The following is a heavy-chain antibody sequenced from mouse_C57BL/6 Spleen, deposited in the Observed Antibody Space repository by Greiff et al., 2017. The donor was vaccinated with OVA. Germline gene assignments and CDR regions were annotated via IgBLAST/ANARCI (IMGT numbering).Heavy chain of an antibody. J-gene: IGHJ1*03. D-gene: IGHD1-1*01. CDR3: TTPITTVVGYFDV. CDR1: GFNIKDDY. V-gene: IGHV14-4*01. CDR2: IDPENGDT. Sequence: EVKLVESGAELVRPGASVKLSCTASGFNIKDDYMHWVKQRPEQGLEWIGWIDPENGDTEYASKFQGKATITADTSSNTAYLQLSSLTSEDTAVYYCTTPITTVVGYFDVWGTGTTVTVSS.